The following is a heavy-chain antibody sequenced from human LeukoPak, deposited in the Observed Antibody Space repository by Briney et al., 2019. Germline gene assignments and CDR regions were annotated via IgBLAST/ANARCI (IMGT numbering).Heavy chain of an antibody. CDR3: ARVFDCSRGYYYYYYMDV. V-gene: IGHV4-34*01. D-gene: IGHD4-11*01. CDR2: INHSGST. CDR1: GGSFSGYY. Sequence: SETLSLTCAVYGGSFSGYYWSWIRQPPGKGLEWIGEINHSGSTNYKPSLKSRVTISVDTSKNQFSLKLSSVAAADTAVYYCARVFDCSRGYYYYYYMDVWDKGTTVTVSS. J-gene: IGHJ6*03.